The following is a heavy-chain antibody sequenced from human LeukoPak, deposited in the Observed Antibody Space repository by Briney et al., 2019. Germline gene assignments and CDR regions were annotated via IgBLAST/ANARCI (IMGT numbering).Heavy chain of an antibody. CDR1: GGTFGSYA. V-gene: IGHV1-69*13. J-gene: IGHJ6*02. CDR2: IIPIFGTA. Sequence: SVKVSCKASGGTFGSYAISWVRQAPGQGLEWMGGIIPIFGTANYAQKFQGRVTITADESTSTAYMELSSLRSEDTAVYYCARSQDIVVVPAADEHYYYYGMDVWGQGTTVTVSS. D-gene: IGHD2-2*01. CDR3: ARSQDIVVVPAADEHYYYYGMDV.